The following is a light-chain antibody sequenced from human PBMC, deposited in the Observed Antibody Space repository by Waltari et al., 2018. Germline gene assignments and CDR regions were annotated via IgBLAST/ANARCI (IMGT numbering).Light chain of an antibody. CDR1: SSNIGSNT. V-gene: IGLV1-44*01. J-gene: IGLJ2*01. CDR3: AAWDDSLSGYVV. CDR2: SNL. Sequence: QSVLTQPPSASGTPGQTVTISCSGGSSNIGSNTVNWYQHLPGSAPKLLIFSNLQRPSGVPDRFSGSNSGTSASLAISGLQAEEEGDYYCAAWDDSLSGYVVFGGGTKLTVL.